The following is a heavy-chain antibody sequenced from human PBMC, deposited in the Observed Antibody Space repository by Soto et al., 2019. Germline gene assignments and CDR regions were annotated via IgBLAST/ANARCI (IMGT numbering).Heavy chain of an antibody. J-gene: IGHJ6*03. V-gene: IGHV4-59*01. D-gene: IGHD5-12*01. Sequence: PSETLSLTCTVSGGSISSYYWSWIRQPPGKGLEWIGYIYYSGSTNYNPSLKSRVTISADTSKNQFSLKLSSVTAADTAVYYCARTVATTDYYYYMDFWGKGTTVTVSS. CDR2: IYYSGST. CDR3: ARTVATTDYYYYMDF. CDR1: GGSISSYY.